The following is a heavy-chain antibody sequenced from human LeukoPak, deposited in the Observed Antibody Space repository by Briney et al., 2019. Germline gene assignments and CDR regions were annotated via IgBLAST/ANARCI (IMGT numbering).Heavy chain of an antibody. CDR3: AKAVGATYFDY. D-gene: IGHD1-26*01. CDR1: GFTFRNYD. Sequence: GGSLRLSCAASGFTFRNYDIHWLRQAPGKGLEWVSSIDTDGTYIHYADSVKGRFTISRDNSKNSLYLQMNSLRAEDTAVYYCAKAVGATYFDYWGQGTLVTVSS. CDR2: IDTDGTYI. V-gene: IGHV3-21*04. J-gene: IGHJ4*02.